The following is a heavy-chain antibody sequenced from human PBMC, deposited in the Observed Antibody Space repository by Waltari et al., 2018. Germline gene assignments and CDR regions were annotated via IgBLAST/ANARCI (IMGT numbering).Heavy chain of an antibody. CDR1: EFTFRSYS. CDR2: ISSSGGHK. V-gene: IGHV3-21*01. D-gene: IGHD2-2*01. J-gene: IGHJ4*02. Sequence: EVQLVESGGGLVKPGGSLRLSCVASEFTFRSYSMNWVRQAPGKGLGWVSSISSSGGHKFYAASMEGRFTISRDNAKNSLYLQMNSLRAEDTAVYYCATSEYQLVLVDEYWGQGTLVTVSS. CDR3: ATSEYQLVLVDEY.